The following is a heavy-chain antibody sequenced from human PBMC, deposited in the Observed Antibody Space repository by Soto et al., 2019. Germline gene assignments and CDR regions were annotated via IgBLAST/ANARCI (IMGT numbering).Heavy chain of an antibody. D-gene: IGHD3-10*01. CDR3: ARLRVWFGELKDYYYMDV. J-gene: IGHJ6*03. Sequence: GGSLRLSCAASGFTFSSYSMNWVRQAPGKGLEWVSYISSSSSTIYYADSVKGRFTISRDNAKNSLYLQMNSLRAEDTAVYYCARLRVWFGELKDYYYMDVWGKGTTVTVSS. V-gene: IGHV3-48*01. CDR1: GFTFSSYS. CDR2: ISSSSSTI.